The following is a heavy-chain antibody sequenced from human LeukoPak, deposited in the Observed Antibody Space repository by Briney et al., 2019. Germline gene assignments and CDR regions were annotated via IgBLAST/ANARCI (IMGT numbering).Heavy chain of an antibody. CDR1: GGSISGYY. Sequence: SETLSLTCTVSGGSISGYYWSWVRQSSGKGLEWIANIYDEGNTKKNPSLKSRVTISRDMSKNQASLKLTSVTAADTAIYYCARHIGAWAFDIWGQGTMVTVSS. CDR3: ARHIGAWAFDI. J-gene: IGHJ3*02. CDR2: IYDEGNT. V-gene: IGHV4-59*08.